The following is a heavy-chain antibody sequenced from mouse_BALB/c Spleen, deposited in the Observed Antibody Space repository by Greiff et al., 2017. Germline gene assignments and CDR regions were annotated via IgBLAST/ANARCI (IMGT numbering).Heavy chain of an antibody. J-gene: IGHJ3*01. CDR1: GFNIKDTY. Sequence: EVKLVESGAELVKPGASVKLSCTASGFNIKDTYMHWVKQRPEQGLEWIGRIDPANGNTKYDPKFQGKATITADTSSNTAYLQLSSLTSEDTAVYYCAPYDYDRKGLAYWGQGTLVTVSA. CDR3: APYDYDRKGLAY. CDR2: IDPANGNT. V-gene: IGHV14-3*02. D-gene: IGHD2-4*01.